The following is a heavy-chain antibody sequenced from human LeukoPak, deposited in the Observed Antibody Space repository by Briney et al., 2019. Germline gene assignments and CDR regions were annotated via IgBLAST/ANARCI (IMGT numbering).Heavy chain of an antibody. J-gene: IGHJ6*03. D-gene: IGHD6-13*01. Sequence: SETLSLTCTVSGYSISSGYYWGWIRQPPGKGLEWIGSIYYSGSTYYNPSLKSRVTISVDTSKNQFSLKLSSVTAADTAVYYCARHVQQQPNYYYYYMDVWGKGTTVTISS. CDR1: GYSISSGYY. CDR2: IYYSGST. CDR3: ARHVQQQPNYYYYYMDV. V-gene: IGHV4-38-2*02.